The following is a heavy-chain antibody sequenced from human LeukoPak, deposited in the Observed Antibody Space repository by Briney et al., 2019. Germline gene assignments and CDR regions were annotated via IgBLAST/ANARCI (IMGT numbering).Heavy chain of an antibody. CDR3: AREGGSGSYYMD. Sequence: SVKVSCKASGYTFTGYYMHWVRQAPGQGLEWMGWIIPIFGTANYAQKFQGRVTITADKSTSTAYMELSSLRSEDTAVYYCAREGGSGSYYMDWGQGTLVTVSS. V-gene: IGHV1-69*06. CDR2: IIPIFGTA. J-gene: IGHJ4*02. CDR1: GYTFTGYY. D-gene: IGHD3-10*01.